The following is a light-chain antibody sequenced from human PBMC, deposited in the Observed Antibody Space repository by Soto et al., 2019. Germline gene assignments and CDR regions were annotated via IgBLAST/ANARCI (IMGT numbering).Light chain of an antibody. CDR3: QSYDSSLSALYV. Sequence: VLTQPRSVSGAPGQRVTISCTGSSSNIGAGYDVHWYQQLPGTAPKLLIDGNSNRPSGVPDRFSGSKSGTSASLAITGLQAEDEADYYCQSYDSSLSALYVFGTGTKVTVL. CDR1: SSNIGAGYD. J-gene: IGLJ1*01. V-gene: IGLV1-40*01. CDR2: GNS.